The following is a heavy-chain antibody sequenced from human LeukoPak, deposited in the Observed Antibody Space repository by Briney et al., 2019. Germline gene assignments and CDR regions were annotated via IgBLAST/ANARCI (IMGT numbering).Heavy chain of an antibody. V-gene: IGHV3-7*01. Sequence: GGSLRLSCAASGFTFSIYWMTWVRQAPGKGPEWVATIKESESEEYYVDSVKGRFTISRDNAKNSLHLHMSSLRAEDTAVYYCARVGADLKNYYIDVWGKGTTVIVSS. CDR3: ARVGADLKNYYIDV. J-gene: IGHJ6*03. CDR1: GFTFSIYW. CDR2: IKESESEE.